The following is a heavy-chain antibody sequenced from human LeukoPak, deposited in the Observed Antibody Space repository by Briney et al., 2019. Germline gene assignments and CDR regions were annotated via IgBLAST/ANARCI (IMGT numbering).Heavy chain of an antibody. D-gene: IGHD6-13*01. J-gene: IGHJ5*02. CDR1: GFTFSSYA. V-gene: IGHV3-23*01. CDR3: AKDSSSWYENDWFDP. CDR2: ISGSGGST. Sequence: GGSLRLSCAASGFTFSSYAMSWVRQAPGKGLEWVSAISGSGGSTYYADSVKGRFTISRDNSKNTLYLQMNSLRAEDTAVYYCAKDSSSWYENDWFDPWGQGTLVTVSS.